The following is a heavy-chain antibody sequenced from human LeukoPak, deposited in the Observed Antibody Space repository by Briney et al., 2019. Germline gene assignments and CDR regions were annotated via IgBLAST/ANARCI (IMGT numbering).Heavy chain of an antibody. CDR3: ARDLSAPPHLVTYYYYMDV. CDR1: GFSFSSYS. V-gene: IGHV3-48*01. CDR2: ISSGSNTI. D-gene: IGHD6-13*01. Sequence: GGSLILSCVASGFSFSSYSMNWVRQAPGKGLEWASYISSGSNTIDYADSVKGRFTISRDNAKSSLYLQMNSLRAEDTAVYYCARDLSAPPHLVTYYYYMDVWGKGATVTVSS. J-gene: IGHJ6*03.